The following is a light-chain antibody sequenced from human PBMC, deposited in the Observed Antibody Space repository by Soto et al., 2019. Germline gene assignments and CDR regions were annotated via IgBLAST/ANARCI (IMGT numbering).Light chain of an antibody. CDR1: SDNIGSYNL. Sequence: QSVLAQPASVSGSLGQSITISCIGTSDNIGSYNLVSWYQHKPGKAPKTIIFEGSKRPSGVSNRFSGSRSGNTASLTISGLQAEDEADYYCCSFAGTGTQYVFGTGTKATVL. J-gene: IGLJ1*01. CDR3: CSFAGTGTQYV. V-gene: IGLV2-23*01. CDR2: EGS.